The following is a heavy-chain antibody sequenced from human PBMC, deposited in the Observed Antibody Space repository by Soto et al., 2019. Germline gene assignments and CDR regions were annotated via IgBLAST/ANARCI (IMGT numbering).Heavy chain of an antibody. Sequence: ASVKVSCKASGGTFSSYAISWVRQAPGQGLEWMGGIIPIFGTANYAQKFQDRVTITADESTSTAYMELSSLRSEDTAVYYCARGRDGYNPFDYWGQGTLVTVSS. J-gene: IGHJ4*02. D-gene: IGHD5-12*01. V-gene: IGHV1-69*13. CDR3: ARGRDGYNPFDY. CDR1: GGTFSSYA. CDR2: IIPIFGTA.